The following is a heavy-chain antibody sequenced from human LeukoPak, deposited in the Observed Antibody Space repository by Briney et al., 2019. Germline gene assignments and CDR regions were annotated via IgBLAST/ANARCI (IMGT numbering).Heavy chain of an antibody. J-gene: IGHJ3*02. CDR3: ARASVAGATFDAFDI. D-gene: IGHD6-19*01. V-gene: IGHV1-18*01. Sequence: KLRGRVTMTTDTSTSTAYMELRSLRSDDTAVYYCARASVAGATFDAFDIWGQGTMVTVSS.